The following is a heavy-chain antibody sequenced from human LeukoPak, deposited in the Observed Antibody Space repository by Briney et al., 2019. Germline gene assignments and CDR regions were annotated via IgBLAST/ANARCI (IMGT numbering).Heavy chain of an antibody. CDR1: GFTFSSYA. CDR3: AKRLHSGTMIVVDLFDY. Sequence: PGGSLRLSCAASGFTFSSYAMSWVRQAPGKGLEWVSAISGSGGSTYYADSVKGRFTISRDNSKNTLYLQMNSLRAEDTAVYYCAKRLHSGTMIVVDLFDYWGQGTLVTVSS. V-gene: IGHV3-23*01. D-gene: IGHD3-22*01. J-gene: IGHJ4*02. CDR2: ISGSGGST.